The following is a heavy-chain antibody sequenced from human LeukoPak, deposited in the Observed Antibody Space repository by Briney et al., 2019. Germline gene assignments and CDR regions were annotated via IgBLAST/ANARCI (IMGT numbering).Heavy chain of an antibody. V-gene: IGHV1-69*06. D-gene: IGHD5-24*01. CDR2: IIPIFGSP. CDR3: ARDVPVEMTVSGYFDF. J-gene: IGHJ4*02. Sequence: SVKVSCKASGDSFSSYAISWVRQAPGQGREWVGGIIPIFGSPNYAQRFQGRVTITADKSTSTAYMELSSLTYEDTAVYYCARDVPVEMTVSGYFDFWGQGTLVTVSS. CDR1: GDSFSSYA.